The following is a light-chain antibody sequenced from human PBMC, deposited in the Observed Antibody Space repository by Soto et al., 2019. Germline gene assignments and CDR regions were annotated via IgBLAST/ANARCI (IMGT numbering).Light chain of an antibody. J-gene: IGKJ5*01. CDR3: QQYGSLIT. Sequence: EFVLTQSPATLSVSPGERATLSCRASQSVSRNLAWYQQKPGQAPRLLIYGASSRATGIPDRFSGSGSGTDFTLTISRLEPEDFAVYYCQQYGSLITFGQGTRLEIK. CDR1: QSVSRN. V-gene: IGKV3-20*01. CDR2: GAS.